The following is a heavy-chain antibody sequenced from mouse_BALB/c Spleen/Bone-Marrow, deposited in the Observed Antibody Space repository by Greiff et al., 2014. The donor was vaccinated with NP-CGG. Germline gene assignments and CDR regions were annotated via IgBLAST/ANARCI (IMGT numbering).Heavy chain of an antibody. D-gene: IGHD3-1*01. V-gene: IGHV5-17*02. CDR3: ARRGLLSYWYFDV. J-gene: IGHJ1*01. CDR2: ISSGSSTI. CDR1: GFTFSSFG. Sequence: EVKLVESGGGLVQPGGSRKLSCAAPGFTFSSFGMHWVRQAPEKGLEWVAYISSGSSTIYYADTVKGRFTISRDNPKNTLFLQMTSLRSEDTAMYYCARRGLLSYWYFDVWGAGTTVTVSS.